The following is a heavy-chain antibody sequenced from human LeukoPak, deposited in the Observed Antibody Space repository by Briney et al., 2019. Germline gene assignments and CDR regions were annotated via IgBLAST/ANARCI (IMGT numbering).Heavy chain of an antibody. CDR1: GFTFSIYE. Sequence: QPGGSLRLSCSASGFTFSIYEMNGVRQAPGKGRVGCAYISRRSSTIYYADPVRGRFTISKDNAKTSLYLQMNRLRAEDTAVYYCARLDYGDYYFDSWGQGSLVTVSS. CDR3: ARLDYGDYYFDS. D-gene: IGHD4-17*01. CDR2: ISRRSSTI. V-gene: IGHV3-48*03. J-gene: IGHJ4*02.